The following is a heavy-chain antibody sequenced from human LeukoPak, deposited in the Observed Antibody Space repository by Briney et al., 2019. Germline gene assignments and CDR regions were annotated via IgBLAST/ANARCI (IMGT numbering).Heavy chain of an antibody. CDR2: ISGSGGST. D-gene: IGHD6-19*01. Sequence: GGSLRLSCAASGFTLSSYAMSWVRQAPGKGLEWVSAISGSGGSTYYADSVKGRFTISRDNSKNTLYLQMNSLRAEDTAVYYCATYLGYSSGWYPYYFDYWGQGTLVTVSS. V-gene: IGHV3-23*01. J-gene: IGHJ4*02. CDR3: ATYLGYSSGWYPYYFDY. CDR1: GFTLSSYA.